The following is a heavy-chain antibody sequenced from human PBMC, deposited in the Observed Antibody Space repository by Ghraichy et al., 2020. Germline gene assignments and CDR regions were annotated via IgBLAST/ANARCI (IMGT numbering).Heavy chain of an antibody. CDR3: ARLKAITGTTDYFDY. J-gene: IGHJ4*02. CDR1: GASISSYY. Sequence: SQTLSLTCTVSGASISSYYWSWIRQPPGKGLEWIGYIYYSGSTNYNPSLKSRVTISVDTSENQFSLKLSSVTAADTAVYYCARLKAITGTTDYFDYWGQGTLVTVSS. CDR2: IYYSGST. D-gene: IGHD1-20*01. V-gene: IGHV4-59*01.